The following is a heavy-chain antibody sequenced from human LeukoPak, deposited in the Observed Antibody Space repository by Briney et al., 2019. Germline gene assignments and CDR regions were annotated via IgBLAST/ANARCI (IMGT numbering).Heavy chain of an antibody. CDR2: ISYDGSNK. D-gene: IGHD2-8*02. V-gene: IGHV3-30*03. J-gene: IGHJ4*02. CDR3: ATYRQVLLPFES. CDR1: GFTFSSYG. Sequence: QPGGSLRLSCAASGFTFSSYGMHWVRQAPGKGLEWVAVISYDGSNKYYADSVRGRFTISRDNSKSTLSLQMNSLRAEDTAIYYCATYRQVLLPFESWGQGTLVTVSS.